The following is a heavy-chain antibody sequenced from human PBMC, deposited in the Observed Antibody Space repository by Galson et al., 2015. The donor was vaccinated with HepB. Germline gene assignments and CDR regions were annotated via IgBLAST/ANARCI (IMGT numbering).Heavy chain of an antibody. CDR1: GDSVSSNSAA. V-gene: IGHV6-1*01. CDR3: ARDRQSNYYYYYGMDV. J-gene: IGHJ6*02. Sequence: CAISGDSVSSNSAAWNWIRQSPSRGLEWLGRTYYRSKWYNDYAVSVKSRITINPDTSKNQFSLQLNSVTPEDTAVYYCARDRQSNYYYYYGMDVWGQGTTVTVSS. CDR2: TYYRSKWYN.